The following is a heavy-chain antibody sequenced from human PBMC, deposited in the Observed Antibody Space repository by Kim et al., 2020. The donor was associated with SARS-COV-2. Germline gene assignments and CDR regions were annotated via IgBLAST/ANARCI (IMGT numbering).Heavy chain of an antibody. V-gene: IGHV3-11*01. CDR3: AKNVWITGATDDQFDI. D-gene: IGHD1-26*01. CDR2: VSDNGGTT. CDR1: GFTLSDYY. J-gene: IGHJ3*02. Sequence: GGSPRLSCVASGFTLSDYYMSWIRQVPGKGLEWVAFVSDNGGTTRYAASVKGRFTISRDNADNSLFLQMDSLTAEDTAVYYCAKNVWITGATDDQFDIWG.